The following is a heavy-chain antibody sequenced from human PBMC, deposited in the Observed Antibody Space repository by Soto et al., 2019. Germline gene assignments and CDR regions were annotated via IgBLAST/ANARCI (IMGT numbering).Heavy chain of an antibody. J-gene: IGHJ4*02. V-gene: IGHV3-74*01. CDR1: GFTFSTFW. Sequence: EVQLVESGGGLVQPGGSLRLSCEAPGFTFSTFWMHWVRQAPGKGLVWVSRINSDGSSTNYADSVKGRVTISRDNAKNTLYLQLNSLRPEGTAVYYCARDFDYWGQGTLVTVSS. CDR3: ARDFDY. CDR2: INSDGSST.